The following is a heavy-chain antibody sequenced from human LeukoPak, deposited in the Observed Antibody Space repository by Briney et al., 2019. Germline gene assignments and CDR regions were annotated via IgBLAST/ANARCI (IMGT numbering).Heavy chain of an antibody. Sequence: ASVKVSCKASGYTFTNSYIHWVRQAPGQVLEWMGWISAYNGNTNYAQKLQGRVTMTTDTSTSTAYMELRSLRSDDTAVYYCARDKGGYDYNWFDPWGQGTLVTVSS. CDR3: ARDKGGYDYNWFDP. J-gene: IGHJ5*02. CDR1: GYTFTNSY. D-gene: IGHD5-12*01. V-gene: IGHV1-18*04. CDR2: ISAYNGNT.